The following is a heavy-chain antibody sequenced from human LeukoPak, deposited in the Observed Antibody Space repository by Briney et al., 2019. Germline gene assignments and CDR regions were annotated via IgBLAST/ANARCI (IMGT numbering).Heavy chain of an antibody. J-gene: IGHJ4*02. CDR3: ARGGRAQLAVAGTHNIDY. D-gene: IGHD6-19*01. Sequence: QPGGSLRLSCAASGFTFSSYEMNWVRQAPGKGLEWVSYISSSGSTIYYANSVKGRFTISRDNAKNSLYLQMNSLRAEDTAVYYCARGGRAQLAVAGTHNIDYWGQGTLVTVSS. CDR2: ISSSGSTI. CDR1: GFTFSSYE. V-gene: IGHV3-48*03.